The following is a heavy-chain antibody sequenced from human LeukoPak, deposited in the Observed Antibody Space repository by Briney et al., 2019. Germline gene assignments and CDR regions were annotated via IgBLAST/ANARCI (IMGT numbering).Heavy chain of an antibody. CDR2: IRGSGGST. D-gene: IGHD1-1*01. Sequence: PGGSLRLSCAASGFTFSSYAMSWVRQAPGKGLEWVAAIRGSGGSTYYADSVKGRFTISRDNSKNTMYLQMNSLRAEDTAVYYCAKKARTTGTTGYWGQGTLVTVSS. CDR3: AKKARTTGTTGY. V-gene: IGHV3-23*01. J-gene: IGHJ4*01. CDR1: GFTFSSYA.